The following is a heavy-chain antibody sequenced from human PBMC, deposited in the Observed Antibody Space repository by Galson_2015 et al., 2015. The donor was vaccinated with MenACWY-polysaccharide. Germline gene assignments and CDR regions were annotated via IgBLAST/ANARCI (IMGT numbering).Heavy chain of an antibody. CDR1: GYTFTSYE. Sequence: SVKAACKAAGYTFTSYEFNWVRQASGQGVEGMGWMNPNSGTTVFAQKFQGRVTLTRNTSISRDDMELSSLRSEDAAVYFCVRTPYAGACSGPDSWRHGTFVTVSS. CDR2: MNPNSGTT. D-gene: IGHD2-8*01. V-gene: IGHV1-8*02. CDR3: VRTPYAGACSGPDS. J-gene: IGHJ5*01.